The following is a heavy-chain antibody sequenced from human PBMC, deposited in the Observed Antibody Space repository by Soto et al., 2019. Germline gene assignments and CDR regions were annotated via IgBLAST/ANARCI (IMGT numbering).Heavy chain of an antibody. CDR2: ISSSSSYI. V-gene: IGHV3-21*01. Sequence: GGSLRLSCAASGFTFSSYSMNWVRQAPGKGLEWVSSISSSSSYIYYADSVKGRFTISRDNAKNSLYLQMNSLRAEDTAVYYCARDSPGYCSGGSCYSIDYWGQGTLVTVSS. CDR1: GFTFSSYS. J-gene: IGHJ4*02. D-gene: IGHD2-15*01. CDR3: ARDSPGYCSGGSCYSIDY.